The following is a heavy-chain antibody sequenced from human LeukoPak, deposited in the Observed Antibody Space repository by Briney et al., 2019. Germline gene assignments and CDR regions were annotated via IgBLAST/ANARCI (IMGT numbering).Heavy chain of an antibody. J-gene: IGHJ1*01. CDR2: IRTSAASA. CDR1: GFTFTDYP. CDR3: ATYYYGSEVYFQH. Sequence: GWSLRLSCAASGFTFTDYPMYWVRQASGGGLEWVGNIRTSAASAYNTKYADSVQGRVLISRDDAKKTLYLHMNGLRDEDTAVYYCATYYYGSEVYFQHWGQGTLVTVSS. D-gene: IGHD3-10*01. V-gene: IGHV3-48*02.